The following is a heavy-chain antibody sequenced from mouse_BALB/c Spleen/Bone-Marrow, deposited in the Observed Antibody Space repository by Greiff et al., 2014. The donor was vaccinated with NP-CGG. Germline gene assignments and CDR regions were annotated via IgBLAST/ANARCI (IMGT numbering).Heavy chain of an antibody. J-gene: IGHJ1*01. D-gene: IGHD2-1*01. Sequence: EVKLQESGGGLVQPGGSLRLSCATSGFTFTDYYMSWVRQPPGKALEWLGFIRNKANGYTTEYSASVKGRFTIPRDNSQSILYLQMNTLRAEDSATYYCAREGVYYGNPYWYFDVWGAGTTVTVSS. CDR2: IRNKANGYTT. CDR3: AREGVYYGNPYWYFDV. CDR1: GFTFTDYY. V-gene: IGHV7-3*02.